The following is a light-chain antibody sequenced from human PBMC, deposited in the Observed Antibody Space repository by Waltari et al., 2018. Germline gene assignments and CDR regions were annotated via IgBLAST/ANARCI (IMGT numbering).Light chain of an antibody. Sequence: QSALTQPASVSGSPGQSITVHCTGTSSDVGSYNLVSWYQQPPGKAPKLIIYEGSKPPSGVSNRFSGSKSGNTASLTISGLQAEDEADYYCCSYAGSSTLLFGGGTKVTVL. V-gene: IGLV2-23*01. J-gene: IGLJ2*01. CDR1: SSDVGSYNL. CDR2: EGS. CDR3: CSYAGSSTLL.